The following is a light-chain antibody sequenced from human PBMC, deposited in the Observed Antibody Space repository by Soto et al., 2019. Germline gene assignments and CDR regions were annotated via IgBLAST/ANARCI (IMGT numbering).Light chain of an antibody. Sequence: EILITQSPATLSVSPGERVILSCRASQCVGSTLAWYQQKPGQAPRLLIRGASTRATGVPARFSGSGSGTEFTLTISSLQSEDFAVYYCQQYSTSLTFGGGTTLEIK. V-gene: IGKV3-15*01. J-gene: IGKJ4*02. CDR2: GAS. CDR3: QQYSTSLT. CDR1: QCVGST.